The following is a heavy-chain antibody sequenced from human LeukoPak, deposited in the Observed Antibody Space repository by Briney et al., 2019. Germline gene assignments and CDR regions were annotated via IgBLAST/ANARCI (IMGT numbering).Heavy chain of an antibody. CDR1: GGSFSGYY. CDR2: INHSGST. CDR3: ARVARSTYYYGSGSYRFWFDP. V-gene: IGHV4-34*01. J-gene: IGHJ5*02. Sequence: SETLSLTCAVYGGSFSGYYWSWIRQPPGKGLERIGEINHSGSTNYNPSLKSRVTISVDTSKNQFSLKLSSVTAADTAVYYCARVARSTYYYGSGSYRFWFDPWGQGTLVTVSS. D-gene: IGHD3-10*01.